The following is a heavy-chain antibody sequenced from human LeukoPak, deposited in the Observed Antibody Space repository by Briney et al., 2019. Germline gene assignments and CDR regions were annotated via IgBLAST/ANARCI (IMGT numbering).Heavy chain of an antibody. Sequence: GASVKVSCKASGYTFTGSFMHWVRQAPGQGLEWMGWVNCNTGGTKFAQKFQGRVTMTRDTSTSTVYMELSSLRSEDTAVYYCARGNLAYCGGDCPGGYWGQGTLVTVSS. CDR3: ARGNLAYCGGDCPGGY. D-gene: IGHD2-21*02. J-gene: IGHJ4*02. CDR1: GYTFTGSF. CDR2: VNCNTGGT. V-gene: IGHV1-2*02.